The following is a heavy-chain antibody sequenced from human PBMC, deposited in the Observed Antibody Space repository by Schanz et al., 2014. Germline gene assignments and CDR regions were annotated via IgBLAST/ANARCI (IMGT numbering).Heavy chain of an antibody. J-gene: IGHJ4*02. D-gene: IGHD6-19*01. CDR3: AKDHPSSGWPAFDV. V-gene: IGHV3-23*04. CDR1: GFTFNSYA. CDR2: ITRQGTT. Sequence: EVQLVESGGGMVQPGGSLRLSCVASGFTFNSYAMSWVRQAPGKGLEWVSGITRQGTTYYGDFVRGRFSISRDLSSNTLYLQMNSLRADDSAIYYCAKDHPSSGWPAFDVWGQGTQVTVSS.